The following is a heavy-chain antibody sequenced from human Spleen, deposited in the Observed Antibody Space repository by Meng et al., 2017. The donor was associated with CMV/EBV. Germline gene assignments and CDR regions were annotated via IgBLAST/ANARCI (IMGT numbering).Heavy chain of an antibody. CDR2: IYPGDSDT. CDR3: ARRGVVVPAAFDY. V-gene: IGHV5-51*01. D-gene: IGHD2-2*01. CDR1: GYSFTSYW. Sequence: GGSLRLSCKGSGYSFTSYWIGWVRQMPGKGLEWMGIIYPGDSDTRYSPSFQGQVTISADKSISTAYLQWSSLKASDTAMYYCARRGVVVPAAFDYWGQGTLVTVSS. J-gene: IGHJ4*02.